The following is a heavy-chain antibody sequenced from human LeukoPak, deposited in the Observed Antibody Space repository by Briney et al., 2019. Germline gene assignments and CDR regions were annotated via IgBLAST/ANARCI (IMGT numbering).Heavy chain of an antibody. Sequence: SETLSLTCTVSGGSISSGDYYWSWIRQPPGKGLEWIGYIYYSGSTYYNPSLKSRVTISVDTSKNQFSLKLSSVTAADTAMYYCDVGGDLYDYWGQGTLVTVSS. CDR1: GGSISSGDYY. D-gene: IGHD2-21*02. J-gene: IGHJ4*02. CDR2: IYYSGST. V-gene: IGHV4-30-4*08. CDR3: DVGGDLYDY.